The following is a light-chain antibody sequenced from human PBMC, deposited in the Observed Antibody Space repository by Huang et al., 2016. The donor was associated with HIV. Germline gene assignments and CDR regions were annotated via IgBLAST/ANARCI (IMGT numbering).Light chain of an antibody. CDR2: DAS. Sequence: EIVLTQSPGTLSLSPGERATLSCRASQSVPGSNLAWYQQKPGQAPRALIYDASRRATGSPDRFSGSGSGTDFTLTISRLEPEDFAVYYCQYYDNLPNTFGQGTKVEI. J-gene: IGKJ2*01. CDR1: QSVPGSN. V-gene: IGKV3-20*01. CDR3: QYYDNLPNT.